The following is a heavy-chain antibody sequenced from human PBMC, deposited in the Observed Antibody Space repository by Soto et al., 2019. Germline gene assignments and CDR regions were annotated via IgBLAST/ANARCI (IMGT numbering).Heavy chain of an antibody. V-gene: IGHV4-34*01. D-gene: IGHD2-15*01. CDR1: GGSFSGYY. Sequence: SETLSLTCAVYGGSFSGYYWSWIRQPPGEGLEWIGEINHSGSTNYNPSLKSRVTISVDTSKNQFSLKLSSVTAADTAVYYCARALGGSLDYWGQGTLVTVSS. J-gene: IGHJ4*02. CDR2: INHSGST. CDR3: ARALGGSLDY.